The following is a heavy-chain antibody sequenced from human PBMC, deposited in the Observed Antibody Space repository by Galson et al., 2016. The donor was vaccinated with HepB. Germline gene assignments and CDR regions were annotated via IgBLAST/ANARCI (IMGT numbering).Heavy chain of an antibody. CDR2: ISYDGRNK. J-gene: IGHJ6*02. CDR3: AKGTYGMDV. V-gene: IGHV3-30*18. Sequence: SLRLSCAASGFTFSSYAMHWVRQAPGKGLEWVAVISYDGRNKYYADSVKGRVTTSRDDSENTLYLQMNSLRAEDTAVYWCAKGTYGMDVWGQGTTVTVSS. CDR1: GFTFSSYA.